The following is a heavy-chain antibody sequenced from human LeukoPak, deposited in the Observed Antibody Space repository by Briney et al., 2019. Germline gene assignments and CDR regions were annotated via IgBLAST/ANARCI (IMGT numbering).Heavy chain of an antibody. CDR2: IQQDGSEK. D-gene: IGHD3-10*01. CDR1: GFTFSNYW. CDR3: AKDRTLYGSGSQVDY. Sequence: GGSLRLSCAASGFTFSNYWMSWVRQAPGKGLEWVANIQQDGSEKYYADSVKGRFTISRDNSKNTLYLQMNSLRAEDTAVFYCAKDRTLYGSGSQVDYWGQGTLVTVSS. V-gene: IGHV3-7*01. J-gene: IGHJ4*02.